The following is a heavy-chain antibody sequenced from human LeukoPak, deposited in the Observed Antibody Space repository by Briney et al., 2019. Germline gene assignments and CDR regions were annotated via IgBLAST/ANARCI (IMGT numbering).Heavy chain of an antibody. D-gene: IGHD3-3*01. CDR1: GFTFSSYA. J-gene: IGHJ4*02. CDR3: ARAGDFWSGYYRSFDY. Sequence: GRSLRLSCAASGFTFSSYAMHWVRQAPGKGLEWVAVISYDGSNKYYADSVKGRFTISRDNSKNTLYLQMNSLRAEDTAVYYCARAGDFWSGYYRSFDYWGQGTLVTVSS. V-gene: IGHV3-30*04. CDR2: ISYDGSNK.